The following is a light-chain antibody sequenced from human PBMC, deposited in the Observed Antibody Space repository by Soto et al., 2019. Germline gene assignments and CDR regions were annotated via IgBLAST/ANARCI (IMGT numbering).Light chain of an antibody. CDR2: GES. V-gene: IGKV3-20*01. CDR3: QKYDDSLLT. Sequence: ENVLTQSPGTLSVSAGERATVSCRASQNVNNNYLVWYQQRPGQAPGLLIHGESSRAAGVPDRFTGSGSGTDLTLTISRLEPEDFAVYYCQKYDDSLLTCGGGTKVDIK. CDR1: QNVNNNY. J-gene: IGKJ4*01.